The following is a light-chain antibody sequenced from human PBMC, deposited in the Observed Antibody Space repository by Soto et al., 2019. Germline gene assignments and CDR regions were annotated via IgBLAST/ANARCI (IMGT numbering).Light chain of an antibody. CDR1: QSITNW. Sequence: DIQMTQSPSTLSASVGDRVTITCRASQSITNWLAWYQQKPGRAPVLLIHDASSLENGVPSRFSGSGSGTEFTLTINTLQPDDSATYYCQVYDSNSVAFGQGTKVEIK. J-gene: IGKJ2*01. V-gene: IGKV1-5*01. CDR3: QVYDSNSVA. CDR2: DAS.